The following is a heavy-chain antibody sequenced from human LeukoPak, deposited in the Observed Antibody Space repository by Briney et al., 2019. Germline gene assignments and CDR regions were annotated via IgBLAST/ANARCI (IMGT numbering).Heavy chain of an antibody. CDR3: ARSPSTIGWNWGYYFDY. V-gene: IGHV4-4*07. CDR1: GASLSSYF. J-gene: IGHJ4*02. D-gene: IGHD7-27*01. Sequence: SETLSLTCTVSGASLSSYFWSWIRQPAGKELEWIGRISTTGSTYYNPSLKDRVTLSRDTSKSRFSLRLTSVTAADTAIYYCARSPSTIGWNWGYYFDYWGQGVLVTVSS. CDR2: ISTTGST.